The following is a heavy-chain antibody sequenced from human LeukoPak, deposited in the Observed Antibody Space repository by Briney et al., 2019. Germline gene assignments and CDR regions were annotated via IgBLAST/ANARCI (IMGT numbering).Heavy chain of an antibody. CDR3: ARDYTRSSPFDY. J-gene: IGHJ4*02. V-gene: IGHV5-51*01. Sequence: PGESLQISCQGSGYSFTSYWIGWVRQMPGKGLEWMGTIYPGGSDARYSPSFQGQVTISADKSISTAYLQWSSLKASDTAIYYCARDYTRSSPFDYWGQGTLVTVSP. D-gene: IGHD2-2*02. CDR2: IYPGGSDA. CDR1: GYSFTSYW.